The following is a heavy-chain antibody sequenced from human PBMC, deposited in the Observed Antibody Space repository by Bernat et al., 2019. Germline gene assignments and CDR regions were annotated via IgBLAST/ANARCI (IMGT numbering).Heavy chain of an antibody. J-gene: IGHJ6*02. D-gene: IGHD2-15*01. Sequence: VQLVESGGGLVKPGGSLRLSCAASGFTFSNAWMNWVRQAPGKGLEWVGRIKSKTDGGTTDYAAPVKGRFTISRDDSKNTLYLQMNSLKTEDTAVYYCTTETRYCSGGSCYSFYYYYGMDVWGQGTTVTVSS. CDR2: IKSKTDGGTT. CDR3: TTETRYCSGGSCYSFYYYYGMDV. V-gene: IGHV3-15*07. CDR1: GFTFSNAW.